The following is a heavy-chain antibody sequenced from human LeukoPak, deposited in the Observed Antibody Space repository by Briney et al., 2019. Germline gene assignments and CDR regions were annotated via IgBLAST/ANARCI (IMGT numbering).Heavy chain of an antibody. CDR1: GGSISRYF. J-gene: IGHJ4*02. CDR2: IYYSGST. V-gene: IGHV4-59*01. D-gene: IGHD6-19*01. CDR3: ARGGGSAWSPSNFDY. Sequence: SETLSLTCTVSGGSISRYFWSWIRHPPGKGLEWIGYIYYSGSTNYNPSLKSRVTISVDTSKNQFSLKLSSVTAADTAVYYCARGGGSAWSPSNFDYWGQGTLVTVSS.